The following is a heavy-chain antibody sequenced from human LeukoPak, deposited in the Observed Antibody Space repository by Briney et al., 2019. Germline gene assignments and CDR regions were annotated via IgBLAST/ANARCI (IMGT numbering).Heavy chain of an antibody. CDR1: GYTFTNYH. CDR2: INPNGGTT. V-gene: IGHV1-46*01. CDR3: ARGPPTSSNWFDP. J-gene: IGHJ5*02. Sequence: ASVKVSCKASGYTFTNYHMHWVRQAPGQGFEWMGIINPNGGTTNYAQKFQGRVTMTRDTSTNTVYMELSSLRSEDTAVYYCARGPPTSSNWFDPWGQGTLVTVSS.